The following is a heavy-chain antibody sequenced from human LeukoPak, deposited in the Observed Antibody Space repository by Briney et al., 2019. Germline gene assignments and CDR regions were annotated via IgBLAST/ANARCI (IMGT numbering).Heavy chain of an antibody. J-gene: IGHJ4*02. D-gene: IGHD6-13*01. CDR2: IYYSGST. Sequence: PSETLSLTCTVSGGSISSSSYYWGWIRQPPGKGLEWIGSIYYSGSTYYNPSLKSRVTISVDTSKNQFSLKLSSVTAADTAVYYCARHPFIAAAGLDYWGQGTLVTVSS. V-gene: IGHV4-39*01. CDR1: GGSISSSSYY. CDR3: ARHPFIAAAGLDY.